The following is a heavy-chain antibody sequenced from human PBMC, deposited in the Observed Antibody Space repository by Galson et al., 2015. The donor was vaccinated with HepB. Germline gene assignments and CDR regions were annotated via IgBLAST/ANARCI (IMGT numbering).Heavy chain of an antibody. J-gene: IGHJ5*02. CDR3: ARLFTNYRRPDGAWFDP. D-gene: IGHD4/OR15-4a*01. CDR2: VHYTGRT. V-gene: IGHV4-59*01. CDR1: GDSINSFY. Sequence: SETLSLTCTVSGDSINSFYWTWIRQPPGRGLEWIGYVHYTGRTDYNPSLKSRVTLSMDTSKNQFSLDLRSATAADTAVYYCARLFTNYRRPDGAWFDPWGQGTLVYVSS.